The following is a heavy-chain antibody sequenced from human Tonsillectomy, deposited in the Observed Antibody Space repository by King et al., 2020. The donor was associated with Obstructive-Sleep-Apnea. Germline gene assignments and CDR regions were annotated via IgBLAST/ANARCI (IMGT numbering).Heavy chain of an antibody. V-gene: IGHV4-31*03. CDR1: GGSISSGGYY. Sequence: VQLQESGPGLVKPSQTLSLTCTVSGGSISSGGYYWSWIRQHPGKGLEWIGYIYYSGSTYYNPSLKSRVTISVDTSKNQFSLKLSSVTAADTAVYYCARAPMVRGVIIGNWFDPWGQGTLVTVSS. J-gene: IGHJ5*02. CDR2: IYYSGST. CDR3: ARAPMVRGVIIGNWFDP. D-gene: IGHD3-10*01.